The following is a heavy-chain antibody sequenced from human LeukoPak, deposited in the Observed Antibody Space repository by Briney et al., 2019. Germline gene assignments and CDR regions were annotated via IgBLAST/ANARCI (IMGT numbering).Heavy chain of an antibody. D-gene: IGHD6-19*01. CDR1: GYTFTSYY. Sequence: ASVKVSCKASGYTFTSYYMHWVRQAPGQGLEWMGIINPSGGSTSYAQKFQGRVTMTRDMSTSIVYMELSSLRSEDTAVYYCARMYSSGFDAFDIWGQGTMVTVSS. CDR3: ARMYSSGFDAFDI. V-gene: IGHV1-46*01. CDR2: INPSGGST. J-gene: IGHJ3*02.